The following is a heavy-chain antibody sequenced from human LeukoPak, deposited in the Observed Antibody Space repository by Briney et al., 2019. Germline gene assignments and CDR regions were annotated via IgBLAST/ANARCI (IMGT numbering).Heavy chain of an antibody. V-gene: IGHV4-34*01. CDR1: GGSFSGYY. J-gene: IGHJ5*02. Sequence: SETLSLTCAVYGGSFSGYYWSWIRQPPGKGLEWIGEINHSGSTNYNPSLKSRVTISVDTSKNQFSLKLSSVTAADTAVYYCARRALGYCSSTSCFRTMLNNNWFDPWGQGTLVTVSS. CDR2: INHSGST. CDR3: ARRALGYCSSTSCFRTMLNNNWFDP. D-gene: IGHD2-2*01.